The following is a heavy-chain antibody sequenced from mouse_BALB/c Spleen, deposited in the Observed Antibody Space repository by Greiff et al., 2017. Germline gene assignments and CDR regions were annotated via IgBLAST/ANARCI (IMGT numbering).Heavy chain of an antibody. J-gene: IGHJ4*01. CDR3: ARKDLRLGYYAMDY. V-gene: IGHV1S132*01. CDR1: GYTFTSYW. D-gene: IGHD1-2*01. Sequence: VQLQQSGAELVKPGASVKLSCKTSGYTFTSYWILWVKQRPGQGLGWIGEIFPGTGTTYYNEKFKGKATLTIDTSSSTAYMQLSSLTSEDSAVYFCARKDLRLGYYAMDYWGQGTSVTVSS. CDR2: IFPGTGTT.